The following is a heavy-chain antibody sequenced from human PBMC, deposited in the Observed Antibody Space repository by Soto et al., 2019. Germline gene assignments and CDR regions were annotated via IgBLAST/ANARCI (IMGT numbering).Heavy chain of an antibody. CDR3: AKGHEYYYYGMDV. V-gene: IGHV3-9*01. CDR2: ISWNSGSI. Sequence: EVQLVESGGGLVQPGRSLRLSCAASGFTFDDYAMHWVRQAPGKGLEWVSGISWNSGSIGYADSVKGRFTISRDNAKNSLYLQMNSLRAEDTALYYCAKGHEYYYYGMDVWGQGTTVTVSS. J-gene: IGHJ6*02. CDR1: GFTFDDYA.